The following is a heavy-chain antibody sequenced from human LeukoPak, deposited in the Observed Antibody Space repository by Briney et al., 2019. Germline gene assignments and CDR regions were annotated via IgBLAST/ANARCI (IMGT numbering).Heavy chain of an antibody. J-gene: IGHJ3*02. CDR2: IVVGSGNT. CDR3: ARGRWDYDSSGYRNGGI. Sequence: GASVKVSCKASGDTFTSYGMNWVRQAPGQGLEWIGWIVVGSGNTNYAQRFQERVTITRDMSTSTAYMELSSLRAEDTAVYYCARGRWDYDSSGYRNGGIWGQGTMVTVSS. V-gene: IGHV1-58*02. D-gene: IGHD3-22*01. CDR1: GDTFTSYG.